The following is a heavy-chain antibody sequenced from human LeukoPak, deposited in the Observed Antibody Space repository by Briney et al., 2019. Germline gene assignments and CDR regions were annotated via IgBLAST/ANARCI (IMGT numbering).Heavy chain of an antibody. CDR1: GGSISSYY. CDR2: IYYSGST. D-gene: IGHD1-26*01. CDR3: ASSGSYSWGANDAFDI. Sequence: SETLSLTCTVSGGSISSYYWSWIRQPPGKGLEWIGYIYYSGSTNYNPSLKSRVTISVETSKNQFSLKLSSVTAADTAVYYCASSGSYSWGANDAFDIWGQGTMVTVSS. V-gene: IGHV4-59*12. J-gene: IGHJ3*02.